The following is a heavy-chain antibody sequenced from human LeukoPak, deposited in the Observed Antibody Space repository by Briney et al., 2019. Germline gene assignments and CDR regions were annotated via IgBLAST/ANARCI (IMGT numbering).Heavy chain of an antibody. Sequence: GGSLRLSCAASGFTFSSYAMSWVRQAPGKGLEWVSAISGSGGSTYYADSVKGRFTISKDNSKNTLYLQMNSLRAEDTAVYYCAKDHEAMVRGAIDCWGQGTLVTVSS. CDR2: ISGSGGST. V-gene: IGHV3-23*01. CDR3: AKDHEAMVRGAIDC. D-gene: IGHD3-10*01. J-gene: IGHJ4*02. CDR1: GFTFSSYA.